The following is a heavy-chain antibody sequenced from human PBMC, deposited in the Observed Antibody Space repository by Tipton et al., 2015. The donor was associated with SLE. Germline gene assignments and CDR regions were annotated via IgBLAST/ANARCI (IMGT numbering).Heavy chain of an antibody. CDR1: GGSISSSSYY. J-gene: IGHJ4*02. Sequence: TLSLTCTVSGGSISSSSYYWGWIRQPPGKGLEWIGSIYNSGSTYYNPSLKSRVTISVDTSKNQFSLKLTSVTAADTAVYYCARRDYYSKCFDYWGQGTLVTVSS. D-gene: IGHD4-11*01. CDR2: IYNSGST. CDR3: ARRDYYSKCFDY. V-gene: IGHV4-39*01.